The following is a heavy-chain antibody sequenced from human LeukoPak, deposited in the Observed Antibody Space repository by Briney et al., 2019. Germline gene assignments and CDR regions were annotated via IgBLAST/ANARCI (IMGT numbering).Heavy chain of an antibody. J-gene: IGHJ5*02. CDR1: GFTFSSYS. CDR3: ARDLRWGGNWFDP. V-gene: IGHV3-21*01. D-gene: IGHD4-23*01. CDR2: ISSSSSYI. Sequence: PGGSLRLSCAASGFTFSSYSMNWVRQAPGKGLEWVSSISSSSSYIYYADSVKGRFTISRDNAKNSLYLQMNSLRAEDTAVYYCARDLRWGGNWFDPWGQGTLVTVSS.